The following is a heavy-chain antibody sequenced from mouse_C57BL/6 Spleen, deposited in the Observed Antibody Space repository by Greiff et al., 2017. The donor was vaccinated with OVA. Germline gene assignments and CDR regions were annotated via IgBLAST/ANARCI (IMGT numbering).Heavy chain of an antibody. CDR2: IDPSDSYT. J-gene: IGHJ2*01. CDR3: ARSSYGSSYGGYFDY. V-gene: IGHV1-69*01. CDR1: GYTFTSYW. D-gene: IGHD1-1*01. Sequence: VQLQQPGAELVMPGASVKLSCKASGYTFTSYWMHWVKQRPGQGLEWIGEIDPSDSYTNYNQKFKGKSTLTVDKSSSTAYMQLSSLTSEDSAVYYGARSSYGSSYGGYFDYWGQGTTLTVSS.